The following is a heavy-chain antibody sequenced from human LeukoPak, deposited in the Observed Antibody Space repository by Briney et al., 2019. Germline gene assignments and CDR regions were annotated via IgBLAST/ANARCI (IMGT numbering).Heavy chain of an antibody. CDR1: GFTVSSNY. J-gene: IGHJ4*02. Sequence: GGSLTLSCAASGFTVSSNYMSWVRQAPGKGLEWVSVIYSGGTTYYADSVKGRFTVSRDNSKNTLYLQMNSLRAEDTAVYYGARDRGFNWGQGTLVTVSS. CDR2: IYSGGTT. V-gene: IGHV3-66*01. D-gene: IGHD3-10*01. CDR3: ARDRGFN.